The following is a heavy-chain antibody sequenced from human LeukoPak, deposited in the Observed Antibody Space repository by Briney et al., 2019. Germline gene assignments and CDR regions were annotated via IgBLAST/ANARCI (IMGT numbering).Heavy chain of an antibody. CDR3: ARLPQYXYYYYGMDV. V-gene: IGHV1-8*01. Sequence: ASVKVSCKASGYTFTSYDINWVRQATGQGLEWMGWMNPNSGNTGYAQKFQGRVTMTRNTSISTAYMELSSLRSEDTAVYYCARLPQYXYYYYGMDVWGQGTTVTVSS. J-gene: IGHJ6*02. CDR2: MNPNSGNT. D-gene: IGHD6-19*01. CDR1: GYTFTSYD.